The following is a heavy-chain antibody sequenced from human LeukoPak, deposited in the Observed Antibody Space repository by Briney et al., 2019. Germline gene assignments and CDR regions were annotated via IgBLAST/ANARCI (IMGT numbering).Heavy chain of an antibody. CDR1: GGSIASNTYY. Sequence: SSETLSLTCTVSGGSIASNTYYWSWIRQPAGKGLEWIGRIYTSGSTNYNPSPKSRVTMSVDASKNQFSLKLSSVTAADTAVYYCARDPYSSSWYPTYYYYYGMDAWGQGTTVTVSS. J-gene: IGHJ6*02. V-gene: IGHV4-4*07. CDR3: ARDPYSSSWYPTYYYYYGMDA. CDR2: IYTSGST. D-gene: IGHD6-13*01.